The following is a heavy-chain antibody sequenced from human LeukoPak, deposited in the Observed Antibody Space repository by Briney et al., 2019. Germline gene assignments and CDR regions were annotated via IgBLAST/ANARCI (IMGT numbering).Heavy chain of an antibody. J-gene: IGHJ5*02. CDR2: IYYSGST. V-gene: IGHV4-39*01. Sequence: SETLSLTCTVSGGSISSSSYYWGWIRQPPGKGLEWIGSIYYSGSTYYNPSLKSRLTISVDTSKNQFSLKLTSVTAADTAVYYCARLNKPGWFDPWGQGTLVTVPS. CDR1: GGSISSSSYY. D-gene: IGHD1-14*01. CDR3: ARLNKPGWFDP.